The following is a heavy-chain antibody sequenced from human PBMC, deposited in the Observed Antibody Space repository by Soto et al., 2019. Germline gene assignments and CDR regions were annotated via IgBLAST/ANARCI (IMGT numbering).Heavy chain of an antibody. CDR1: GFTFRWFG. V-gene: IGHV3-30*18. D-gene: IGHD3-10*01. CDR3: AKGEVRGIIPSYFDY. CDR2: ISNDGSNE. J-gene: IGHJ4*02. Sequence: GGSLRLSCAGSGFTFRWFGMNWVRQAPGKGLEWVARISNDGSNEYYVDSVKGRFTISRDNSKNTLYLQMDSLRAEGTAVYYCAKGEVRGIIPSYFDYWGLGTLVTVSS.